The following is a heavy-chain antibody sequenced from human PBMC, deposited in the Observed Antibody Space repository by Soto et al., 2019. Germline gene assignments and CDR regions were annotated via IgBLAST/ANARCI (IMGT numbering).Heavy chain of an antibody. CDR3: AVYGYGVSAAAY. D-gene: IGHD4-17*01. CDR1: GFSFSSYW. Sequence: EVQLVESGGGLAQPGESLRLSCTASGFSFSSYWMSWVLQAPGKGLEWVANIKQEGNDKYYVDSVKGRFTISRDNTKNSLYLQMDSLRVEDTAIYYCAVYGYGVSAAAYWGQGTLVTVSS. V-gene: IGHV3-7*01. J-gene: IGHJ4*02. CDR2: IKQEGNDK.